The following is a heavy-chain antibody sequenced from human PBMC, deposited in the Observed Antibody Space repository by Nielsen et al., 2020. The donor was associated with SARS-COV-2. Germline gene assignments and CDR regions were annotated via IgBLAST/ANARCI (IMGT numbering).Heavy chain of an antibody. CDR3: ARDDASYYYDSSGSLDY. V-gene: IGHV3-33*01. CDR2: IWYDGSNK. D-gene: IGHD3-22*01. Sequence: GESLKISCAASGFTFSSYGMHWVRQAPGKGLEWVAVIWYDGSNKYYADSVKGRFTISRDNSKNTLYLQMNSLRAEDTAVYYCARDDASYYYDSSGSLDYWGQGTLVTVSS. CDR1: GFTFSSYG. J-gene: IGHJ4*02.